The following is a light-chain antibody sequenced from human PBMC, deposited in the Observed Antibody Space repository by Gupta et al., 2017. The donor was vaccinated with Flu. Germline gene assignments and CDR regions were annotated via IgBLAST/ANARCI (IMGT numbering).Light chain of an antibody. CDR2: GAS. CDR1: QSVSGN. Sequence: EIILTQSPATLSVSPGESATLSCRASQSVSGNFAWYQQKPGQAPRLLIYGASTRATGIPARFSGSGSGTEFTLTISSLQSEDFAVYYCQQSNNWPWTFGQGTKVEI. V-gene: IGKV3-15*01. J-gene: IGKJ1*01. CDR3: QQSNNWPWT.